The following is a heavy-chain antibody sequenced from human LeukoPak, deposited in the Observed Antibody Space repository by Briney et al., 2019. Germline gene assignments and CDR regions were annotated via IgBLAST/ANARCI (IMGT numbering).Heavy chain of an antibody. CDR2: ISSSGST. Sequence: PWGSLRLTCAASGFTVSSNYMSWVRQAPAKGLEWVSVISSSGSTYYADSVKGRFTISRDNSKNTLYLQMNSLRAEDTAVYYCARGGDSSGSIRSAFDIWGQGTMVTVSS. D-gene: IGHD3-22*01. CDR3: ARGGDSSGSIRSAFDI. CDR1: GFTVSSNY. V-gene: IGHV3-53*01. J-gene: IGHJ3*02.